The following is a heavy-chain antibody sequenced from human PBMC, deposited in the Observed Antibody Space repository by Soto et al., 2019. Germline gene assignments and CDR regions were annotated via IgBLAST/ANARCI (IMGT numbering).Heavy chain of an antibody. V-gene: IGHV3-30*18. CDR1: GFTFSSYG. CDR2: ISYDGSNQ. Sequence: QVHLVESGGGVVQPGKSRRLSGAASGFTFSSYGMHWVRQAPGMRLEWVAIISYDGSNQYYADSVKGRFTISRHNSKNTLYLQMNSLRAEDTAVYYCAKRRQLGDYYYYGMDVWGQGTTVTVS. D-gene: IGHD3-10*01. J-gene: IGHJ6*02. CDR3: AKRRQLGDYYYYGMDV.